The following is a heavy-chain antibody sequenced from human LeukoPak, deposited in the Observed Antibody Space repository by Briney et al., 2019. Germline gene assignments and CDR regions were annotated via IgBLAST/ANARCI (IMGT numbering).Heavy chain of an antibody. Sequence: GASVKVSSKASGYTFTGYYMHWVRQAPGQGLEWMGQINPNSGGTNYAQKFQGRVTMTRDTSISTAYMELSRLRSDDTAVYYCARSRLGYCSGGSCYSGAIWGQGTMVTVSS. D-gene: IGHD2-15*01. CDR1: GYTFTGYY. CDR2: INPNSGGT. V-gene: IGHV1-2*06. J-gene: IGHJ3*02. CDR3: ARSRLGYCSGGSCYSGAI.